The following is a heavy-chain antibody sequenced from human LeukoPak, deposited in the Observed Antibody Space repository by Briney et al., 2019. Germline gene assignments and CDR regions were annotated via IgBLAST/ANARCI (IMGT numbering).Heavy chain of an antibody. CDR1: GGSLSGFH. CDR2: INHSAID. V-gene: IGHV4-34*01. CDR3: ARGRYDGDYKGGFYSFYL. D-gene: IGHD4-17*01. Sequence: SERLSLTCAVSGGSLSGFHWASIRQSPKKGLELNGVINHSAIDTNTPSLKRRVTISVATPRKQVFMGLPCVSDAATGVYYCARGRYDGDYKGGFYSFYLWGQGTLVTVSS. J-gene: IGHJ4*02.